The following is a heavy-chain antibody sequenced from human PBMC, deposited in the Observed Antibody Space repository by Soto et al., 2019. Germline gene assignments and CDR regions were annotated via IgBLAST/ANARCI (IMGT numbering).Heavy chain of an antibody. CDR3: ARGGFFGVADDAFDI. D-gene: IGHD3-3*01. Sequence: SETLSLTCTVSGDSISSYYWSWIRQSPGKGLEYIGYIYYIGNINYNPSLKSRVTISADTSKNQVSLKLNFVTAADTAVYYCARGGFFGVADDAFDIWGQGTMVTVSS. J-gene: IGHJ3*02. CDR1: GDSISSYY. V-gene: IGHV4-59*01. CDR2: IYYIGNI.